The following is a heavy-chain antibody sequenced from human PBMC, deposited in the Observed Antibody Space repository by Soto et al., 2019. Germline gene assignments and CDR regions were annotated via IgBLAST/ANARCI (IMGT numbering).Heavy chain of an antibody. CDR3: ARAANWFDA. D-gene: IGHD6-25*01. CDR2: MNPNSGYT. CDR1: GYTFTNFG. V-gene: IGHV1-8*01. Sequence: ASVKVSCKASGYTFTNFGISWVRQASGQGLEWMGWMNPNSGYTGYAQKFQGRVTMTRDTSISTAYMEVSSLRSEDTAVYYCARAANWFDAWGQGILVTVSS. J-gene: IGHJ5*02.